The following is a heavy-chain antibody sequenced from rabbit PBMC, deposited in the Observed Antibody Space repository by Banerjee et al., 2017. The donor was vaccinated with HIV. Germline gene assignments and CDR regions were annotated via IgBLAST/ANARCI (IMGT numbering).Heavy chain of an antibody. V-gene: IGHV1S43*01. J-gene: IGHJ3*01. CDR2: IDGVSSGRT. CDR1: VFTLRRYW. Sequence: QQQLAESGGGLVTPEGSLTLTCKASVFTLRRYWMCWVRQAPGQGLEWIACIDGVSSGRTYYANWAKGRFTISRSTSLNTVDLKMTNLTAADTATYFCARRYPFNYDDYGDHAGLDLRGQGTLVTVS. CDR3: ARRYPFNYDDYGDHAGLDL. D-gene: IGHD2-1*01.